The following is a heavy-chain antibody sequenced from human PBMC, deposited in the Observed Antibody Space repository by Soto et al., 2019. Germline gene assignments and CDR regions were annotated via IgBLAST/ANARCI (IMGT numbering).Heavy chain of an antibody. CDR2: ISGSGGST. CDR3: AKDLDSSKLFRFGPYKDV. V-gene: IGHV3-23*01. CDR1: GFTFSSYA. D-gene: IGHD6-13*01. Sequence: PGGSLRLSCAASGFTFSSYAMSWVRQAPGKGLEWVSAISGSGGSTYYADSVKGRFTISRDNSKNTLYLQMNSLRAEDTAVYYCAKDLDSSKLFRFGPYKDVWGKGTTVTVSS. J-gene: IGHJ6*03.